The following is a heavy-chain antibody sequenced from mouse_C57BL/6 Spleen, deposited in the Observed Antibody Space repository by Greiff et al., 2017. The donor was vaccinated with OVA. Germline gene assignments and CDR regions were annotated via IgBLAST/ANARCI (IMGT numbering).Heavy chain of an antibody. CDR3: AREGSSYPYYAMDY. V-gene: IGHV1-82*01. D-gene: IGHD1-1*01. J-gene: IGHJ4*01. CDR1: GYAFSSSW. Sequence: QVQLQQSGPELVKPGASVKISCKASGYAFSSSWMNWVKQRPGKGLEWIGRIYPGDGDTNYNGKFKGKATLTADKSSSTAYMQLSSLTSEDSAVYFCAREGSSYPYYAMDYWGQGTSVTVSS. CDR2: IYPGDGDT.